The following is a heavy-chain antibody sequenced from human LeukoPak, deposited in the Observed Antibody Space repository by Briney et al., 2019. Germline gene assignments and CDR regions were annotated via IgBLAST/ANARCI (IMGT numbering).Heavy chain of an antibody. D-gene: IGHD3-22*01. V-gene: IGHV3-9*01. CDR2: ISWNSGSI. CDR3: AKVGYCYDSSGYSEAFDY. CDR1: GFTFDDYA. Sequence: GRSLRLSCAASGFTFDDYAMHWVRQAPGKGLEWVSGISWNSGSIGYADSVKGRFTISRDNAKNSLYLQMNSLRAEDTALYYCAKVGYCYDSSGYSEAFDYWGQGTLVTVSS. J-gene: IGHJ4*02.